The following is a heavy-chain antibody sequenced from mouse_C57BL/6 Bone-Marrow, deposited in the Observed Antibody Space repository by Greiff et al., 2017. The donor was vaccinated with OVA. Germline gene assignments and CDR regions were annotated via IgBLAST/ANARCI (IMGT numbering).Heavy chain of an antibody. V-gene: IGHV1-26*01. CDR2: INPNNGGT. CDR1: GYTFTDYY. Sequence: VQLQQSGPELVKPGASVKISCKASGYTFTDYYMNWVKQSHGKSLEWIGDINPNNGGTSYNQKFKGKATLTVDKSSSTAYMELRSLTSEDSAVYYCARDLLWLRRLFAYWGQGTLVTVSA. D-gene: IGHD2-2*01. J-gene: IGHJ3*01. CDR3: ARDLLWLRRLFAY.